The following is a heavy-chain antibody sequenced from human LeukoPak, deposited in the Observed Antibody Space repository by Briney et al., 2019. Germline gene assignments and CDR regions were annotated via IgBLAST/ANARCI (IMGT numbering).Heavy chain of an antibody. Sequence: SETLSLTCTVSGGSLSSGGYYWSWVRQHPGTCLEWLGYIYYSGSTYYNPSLKSRVTISVDTSKNQFSLKLSSVTAADTAVYYCARGTGFSFGELSWFDPWGQGTVVTVSS. V-gene: IGHV4-31*03. J-gene: IGHJ5*02. D-gene: IGHD3-10*01. CDR1: GGSLSSGGYY. CDR2: IYYSGST. CDR3: ARGTGFSFGELSWFDP.